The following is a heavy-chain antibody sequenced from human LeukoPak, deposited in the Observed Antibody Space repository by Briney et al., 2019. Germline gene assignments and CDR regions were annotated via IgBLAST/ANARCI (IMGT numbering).Heavy chain of an antibody. D-gene: IGHD6-13*01. V-gene: IGHV1-2*04. J-gene: IGHJ6*02. CDR3: ARDRIAAAPYGMDV. Sequence: ASVKVSCKASGYTFTGYYMHWVRQAPGQGLEWMGWINPNSGGTNYAQKFQGWVTMTRDTSISTAYMELSRLRSDDTAVYYCARDRIAAAPYGMDVWGQGTTVTVSS. CDR2: INPNSGGT. CDR1: GYTFTGYY.